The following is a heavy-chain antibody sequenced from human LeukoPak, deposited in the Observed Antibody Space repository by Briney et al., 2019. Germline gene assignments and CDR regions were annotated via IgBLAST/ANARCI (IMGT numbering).Heavy chain of an antibody. Sequence: GRSLRLSCAASGFTFSNYAMHWVRQAPGKGLEWVAVISYDGSNKYYADSVKGRFTISRDNSKNTLYLQMNSLRAEDTAVYYCARDLYDSSESAFDIWGQGTMVTVAS. V-gene: IGHV3-30-3*01. CDR2: ISYDGSNK. J-gene: IGHJ3*02. CDR3: ARDLYDSSESAFDI. D-gene: IGHD3-22*01. CDR1: GFTFSNYA.